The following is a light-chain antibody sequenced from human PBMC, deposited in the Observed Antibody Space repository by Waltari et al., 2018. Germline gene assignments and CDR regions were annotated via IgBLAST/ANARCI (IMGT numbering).Light chain of an antibody. CDR3: QQSYSNPYN. V-gene: IGKV1-39*01. CDR2: STS. J-gene: IGKJ2*01. Sequence: DIQMTQSPSSLSASVGDRVTITCRASQSIANYLNWYQQKTRKAPKLLIYSTSSLQSVVSSKFRGSGSGTEFTLTISSLQREDFGSYYCQQSYSNPYNFGQGTKLEI. CDR1: QSIANY.